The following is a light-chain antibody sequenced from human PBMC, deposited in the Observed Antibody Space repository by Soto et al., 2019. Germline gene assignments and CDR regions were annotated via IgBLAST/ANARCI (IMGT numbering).Light chain of an antibody. CDR2: DDS. J-gene: IGLJ3*02. Sequence: SYELTQPPSVSVAPGQTARITCGGNNIESKSVHWYQQKPGQAPVMVVYDDSDRPSGIPERFSGSNSGNTATLTIRRVEAGDEADYSCQVWDFSTEWVFGGGTKLTVL. V-gene: IGLV3-21*02. CDR3: QVWDFSTEWV. CDR1: NIESKS.